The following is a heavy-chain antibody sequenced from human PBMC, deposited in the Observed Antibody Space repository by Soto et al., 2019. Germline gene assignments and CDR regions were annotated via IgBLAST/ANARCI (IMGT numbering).Heavy chain of an antibody. Sequence: QVQLVESGGGVVQPGRSLRLSCAASGFTFSSYAMHWVRQAPGKGLEWVAVISYDGSNKYYADSVKGRFTISRDNSKNTLYLQMNSLRAEDTAVYYCARDPTDDSSGFDYWGQGTLVTVSS. CDR3: ARDPTDDSSGFDY. V-gene: IGHV3-30-3*01. D-gene: IGHD3-22*01. CDR2: ISYDGSNK. CDR1: GFTFSSYA. J-gene: IGHJ4*02.